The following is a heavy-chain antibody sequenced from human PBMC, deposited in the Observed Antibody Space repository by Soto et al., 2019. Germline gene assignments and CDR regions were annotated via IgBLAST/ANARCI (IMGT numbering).Heavy chain of an antibody. CDR1: GFPFTRFR. CDR3: ARESEDLTSNFDY. J-gene: IGHJ4*02. Sequence: EVQLVESGGGLVKPGGPLRLSCAPSGFPFTRFRMTWVPQAPGKGLEWVSSFSSTTNYIYYEDSMKGRFTVSRENAKNSVYLEMNSLSAEDTALYYCARESEDLTSNFDYWGQGTLVTVSS. CDR2: FSSTTNYI. V-gene: IGHV3-21*01.